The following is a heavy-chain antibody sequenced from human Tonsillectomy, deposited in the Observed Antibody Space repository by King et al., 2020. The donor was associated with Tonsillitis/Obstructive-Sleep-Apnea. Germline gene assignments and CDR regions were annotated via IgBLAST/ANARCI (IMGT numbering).Heavy chain of an antibody. D-gene: IGHD2-15*01. V-gene: IGHV3-48*03. Sequence: VQLVESGGGLVQPGGSLRLSCAASGFTFSSYEMNWVRQAPGKGLEWVSYISSSGNTIYYADSVKGRFTISRDNAKNSLYLQMNSLRAEDTTVYYCAREGVAVPGLGYLYYWGQGTLVTVSS. CDR3: AREGVAVPGLGYLYY. CDR1: GFTFSSYE. CDR2: ISSSGNTI. J-gene: IGHJ4*02.